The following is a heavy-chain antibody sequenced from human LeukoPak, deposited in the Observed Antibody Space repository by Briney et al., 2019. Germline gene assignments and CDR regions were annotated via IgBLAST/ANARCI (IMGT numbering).Heavy chain of an antibody. CDR1: GGSFSGYY. CDR2: INHSGST. CDR3: ARAFFGGKRKYFQH. J-gene: IGHJ1*01. V-gene: IGHV4-34*01. D-gene: IGHD4-23*01. Sequence: SETLSLTCAVYGGSFSGYYWSWIRQPPGKGLEWIGEINHSGSTNYNPSLKSRVTISVDTSKNQFSLKLSSVTAADTAVYYCARAFFGGKRKYFQHWGQGTLVTVSS.